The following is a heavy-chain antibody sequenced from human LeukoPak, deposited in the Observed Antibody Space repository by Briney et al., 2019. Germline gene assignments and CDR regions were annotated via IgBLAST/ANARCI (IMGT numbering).Heavy chain of an antibody. CDR2: ISAYNGNT. Sequence: ASVKVSCKASGYTFTSYGISWVRQAPGQGLEWMGWISAYNGNTNYAQKLQGRVTMTTDTSTSTAYMELRSLRSDDTAVYYCARDRAYYDSSGYSYPFADFRGLDHWGQGTLVTVSP. D-gene: IGHD3-22*01. CDR3: ARDRAYYDSSGYSYPFADFRGLDH. V-gene: IGHV1-18*01. CDR1: GYTFTSYG. J-gene: IGHJ5*02.